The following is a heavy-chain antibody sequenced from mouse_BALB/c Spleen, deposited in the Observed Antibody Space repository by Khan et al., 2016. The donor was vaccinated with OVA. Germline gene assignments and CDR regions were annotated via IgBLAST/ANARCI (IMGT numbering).Heavy chain of an antibody. D-gene: IGHD2-1*01. CDR2: IYPGDGDT. Sequence: QVRLQQSGAELARPGASVKLSCKASGYSFTSYWMQWVKQRPGQGLEWIGAIYPGDGDTRYTQKFKGKATLTAANSSSKAYMQLSSWASEDSAIYYGARGRYGNWYFDVWGAGTTVTVAS. CDR1: GYSFTSYW. CDR3: ARGRYGNWYFDV. V-gene: IGHV1-87*01. J-gene: IGHJ1*01.